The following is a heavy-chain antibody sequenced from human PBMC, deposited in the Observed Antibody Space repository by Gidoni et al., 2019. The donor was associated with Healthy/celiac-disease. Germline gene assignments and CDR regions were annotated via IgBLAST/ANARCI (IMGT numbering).Heavy chain of an antibody. J-gene: IGHJ3*02. Sequence: EVQLVESGGGLVKPGGSLRLSCAASGFTFRNAWMGWVRQAPGKGMEWVGRIKSKTDGGTTAYAAPVKGRFTISRDDSKNTLYLQMNSLKTEDTAVYYCTTDYGFIWFGLRDAFDIWGQGTMVTVSS. D-gene: IGHD3-10*01. CDR1: GFTFRNAW. CDR2: IKSKTDGGTT. CDR3: TTDYGFIWFGLRDAFDI. V-gene: IGHV3-15*01.